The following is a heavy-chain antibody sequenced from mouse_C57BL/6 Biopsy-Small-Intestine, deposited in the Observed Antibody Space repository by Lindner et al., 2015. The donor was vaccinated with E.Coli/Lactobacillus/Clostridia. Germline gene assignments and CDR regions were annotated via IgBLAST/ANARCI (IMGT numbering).Heavy chain of an antibody. D-gene: IGHD2-3*01. J-gene: IGHJ2*01. CDR3: ARRPYDGYYYFDY. V-gene: IGHV1-66*01. CDR2: IYPGSGNT. Sequence: VQLQESGPELVKPGASVKISCKASGYSFTSYYIHWVEQRPGQGLEWIGWIYPGSGNTKYNEKFKGKATLTADTSSSTAYMQLSSLTSEDSAVYYCARRPYDGYYYFDYWGQGTTLTVSS. CDR1: GYSFTSYY.